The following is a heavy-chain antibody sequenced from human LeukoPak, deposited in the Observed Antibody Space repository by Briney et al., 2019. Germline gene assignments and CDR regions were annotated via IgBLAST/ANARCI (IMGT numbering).Heavy chain of an antibody. CDR1: GGSISSSSYY. Sequence: SETLSLTCTASGGSISSSSYYWGWIRQPPGKGLEWIGSTYYSGSTYYNPSLESRVTISVDTSKNQFSLKLSSVTAADTAVYYCASAGSYSVDYWGQGTLVTVSS. CDR3: ASAGSYSVDY. CDR2: TYYSGST. J-gene: IGHJ4*02. D-gene: IGHD1-26*01. V-gene: IGHV4-39*01.